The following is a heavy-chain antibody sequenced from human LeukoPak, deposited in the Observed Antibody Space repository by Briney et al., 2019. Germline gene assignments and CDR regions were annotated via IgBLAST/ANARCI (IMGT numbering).Heavy chain of an antibody. V-gene: IGHV1-69*04. J-gene: IGHJ2*01. CDR2: IIPILGIA. Sequence: APGKVSCKASGGTFSSYAISWVRQAPGQGLEWMGRIIPILGIANYAQKFQGRVTITADKSTSTAYMELSSLRSEDTAVYYCARRGPFDLWGRGTLVTVSS. D-gene: IGHD2-15*01. CDR3: ARRGPFDL. CDR1: GGTFSSYA.